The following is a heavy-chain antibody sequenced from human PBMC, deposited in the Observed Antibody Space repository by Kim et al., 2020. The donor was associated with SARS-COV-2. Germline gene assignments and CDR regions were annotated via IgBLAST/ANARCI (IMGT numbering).Heavy chain of an antibody. J-gene: IGHJ4*02. Sequence: GGSLRLSCAASGFTFSSYAMHWVRQAPGKGLEWVAVISYDGSNKYYADSVKGRFTISRDNSKNTLYLQMNSLRAEDTAVYYCARAPGQPSRIFDYWGQGT. D-gene: IGHD1-1*01. V-gene: IGHV3-30-3*01. CDR3: ARAPGQPSRIFDY. CDR2: ISYDGSNK. CDR1: GFTFSSYA.